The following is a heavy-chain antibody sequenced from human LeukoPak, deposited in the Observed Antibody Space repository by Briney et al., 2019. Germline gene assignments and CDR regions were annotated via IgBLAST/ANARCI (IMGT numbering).Heavy chain of an antibody. Sequence: SETLSLTCAVYGGSFSGYFWNWIRQPPGKGLEWLGEINHSGSTHHNPSLKSRVTISIDTSKNQISLKLSSVTAADTAVYYCARGPESGSYFAWFGPWGQGTLVTVSS. CDR3: ARGPESGSYFAWFGP. V-gene: IGHV4-34*01. D-gene: IGHD3-10*01. J-gene: IGHJ5*02. CDR2: INHSGST. CDR1: GGSFSGYF.